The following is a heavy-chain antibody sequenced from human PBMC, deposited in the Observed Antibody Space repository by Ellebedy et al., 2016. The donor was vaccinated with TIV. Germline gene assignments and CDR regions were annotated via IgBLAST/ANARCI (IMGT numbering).Heavy chain of an antibody. Sequence: SGPTLVXPTATRTLTSSFSGFSLTTAAMSVAWIRQPPGKALEWLALIDWDDGKYYKASLKTRLTISKDTSTNQVVLTMTNMDPVDTGTYYCALRLSQYFDSWGQGALVTVSS. J-gene: IGHJ4*02. CDR2: IDWDDGK. CDR3: ALRLSQYFDS. V-gene: IGHV2-70*12. CDR1: GFSLTTAAMS.